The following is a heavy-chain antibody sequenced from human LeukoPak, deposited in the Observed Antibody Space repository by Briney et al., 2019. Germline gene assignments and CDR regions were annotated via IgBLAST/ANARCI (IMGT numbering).Heavy chain of an antibody. J-gene: IGHJ3*02. V-gene: IGHV3-74*01. CDR1: GFTFRSYW. CDR2: INGDGSNT. D-gene: IGHD3-10*01. CDR3: ARGSGSYSSDAFDI. Sequence: GGSLRLSCAASGFTFRSYWMHWVRQTPGKGPVWVSRINGDGSNTTYAHSVKGRFTTSRDTAKNTLYLQMISLRPDDTSVYYCARGSGSYSSDAFDIWGKGTMVTVS.